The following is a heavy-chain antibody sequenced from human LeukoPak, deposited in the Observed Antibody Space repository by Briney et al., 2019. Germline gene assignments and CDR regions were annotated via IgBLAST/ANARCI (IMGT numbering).Heavy chain of an antibody. V-gene: IGHV3-23*01. CDR3: AKDTLSATTGRADYFDS. D-gene: IGHD1-1*01. J-gene: IGHJ4*02. Sequence: GGSLRLSCAASGFTFTTYWMSWVRQFPGKGLEWVSAISGSGGNTYYADSVKGRFTISRDNSMNTLYLQMNSLRAEDTALYYCAKDTLSATTGRADYFDSWGQGTLVTVSS. CDR1: GFTFTTYW. CDR2: ISGSGGNT.